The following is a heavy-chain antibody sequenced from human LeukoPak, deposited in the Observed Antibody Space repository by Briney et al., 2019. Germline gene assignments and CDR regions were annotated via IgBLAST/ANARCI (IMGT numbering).Heavy chain of an antibody. V-gene: IGHV3-21*01. CDR1: GFTFNTYS. CDR2: ISSSSSYI. CDR3: ARTPIRFSSSWYDY. J-gene: IGHJ4*02. D-gene: IGHD6-13*01. Sequence: PGGSLRLSCAASGFTFNTYSMNWVRQAPGKGLEWVSSISSSSSYIYYADSVKGRFTISRDNAKNSLYLQMNSLRAEDTAVYYCARTPIRFSSSWYDYWGQGTLVTVSS.